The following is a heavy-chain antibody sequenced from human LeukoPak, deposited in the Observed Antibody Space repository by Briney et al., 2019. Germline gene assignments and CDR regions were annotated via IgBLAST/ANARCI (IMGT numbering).Heavy chain of an antibody. D-gene: IGHD3-10*01. Sequence: GESLKISCKGSGYSFTSYWIGWVRQMPGKGLEWMGIIYPGDSDTRYSPSFQGQVTISADKSISTAYLQWSSLKASDTATYYCARIMYYGSGSYYSRGGFDYWGQGTLVTVSS. CDR2: IYPGDSDT. V-gene: IGHV5-51*01. CDR3: ARIMYYGSGSYYSRGGFDY. J-gene: IGHJ4*02. CDR1: GYSFTSYW.